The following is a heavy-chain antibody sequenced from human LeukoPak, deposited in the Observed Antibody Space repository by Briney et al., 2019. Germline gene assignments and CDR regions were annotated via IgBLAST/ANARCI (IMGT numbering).Heavy chain of an antibody. Sequence: ASMKVSCKASGYTFTNYAISWVRQAPGQGLEWMGWISPYNGKTDYERKFQGRVTMTTDTSTSTAYMELRSLRSDDTAVYYCAREGPETRARWWGGGSDDVEASKPYDYWGQGTLVTVSS. D-gene: IGHD2-15*01. CDR3: AREGPETRARWWGGGSDDVEASKPYDY. J-gene: IGHJ4*02. CDR2: ISPYNGKT. V-gene: IGHV1-18*01. CDR1: GYTFTNYA.